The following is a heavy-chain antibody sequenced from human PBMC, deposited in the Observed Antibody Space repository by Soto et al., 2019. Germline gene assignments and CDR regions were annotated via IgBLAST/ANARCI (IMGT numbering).Heavy chain of an antibody. J-gene: IGHJ6*02. CDR2: ISYDGSNK. CDR1: GFTFSSYG. V-gene: IGHV3-30*18. CDR3: AKSTGSDYNYYYGMDV. D-gene: IGHD3-10*01. Sequence: PGGSLRLSCAASGFTFSSYGMHWVRQAPGKGLEWVAVISYDGSNKYYADSVKGRFTISRDNSKNTLYLQMNSLRAEDTAVYYCAKSTGSDYNYYYGMDVWGQGTTVTVSS.